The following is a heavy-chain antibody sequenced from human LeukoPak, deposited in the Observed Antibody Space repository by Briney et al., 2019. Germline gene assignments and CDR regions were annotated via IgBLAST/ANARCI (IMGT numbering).Heavy chain of an antibody. CDR1: GFTFSSYA. CDR3: ARGYYYGSGSYLAPNAFDI. D-gene: IGHD3-10*01. J-gene: IGHJ3*02. Sequence: GGSLRLSCAASGFTFSSYAMPWVRQAPGKGLEWVAVISYDGSNKYYADSVKGRFTISRDNSKSTLYLQMNSLRAEDTAVYYCARGYYYGSGSYLAPNAFDIWGQGTMVTVSS. CDR2: ISYDGSNK. V-gene: IGHV3-30-3*01.